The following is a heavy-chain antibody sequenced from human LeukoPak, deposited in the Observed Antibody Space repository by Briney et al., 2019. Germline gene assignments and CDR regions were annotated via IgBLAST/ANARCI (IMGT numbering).Heavy chain of an antibody. D-gene: IGHD6-19*01. CDR2: ISYDGTNK. CDR3: ARDRLLITVAGTVDQ. V-gene: IGHV3-30*09. Sequence: GGSLRLSCAASGFTFSSYAMHWVRQAPGKGLEWVAVISYDGTNKWYADSVEGRFAISRDNSKNTLYLQMNNLRPEDTAVYYCARDRLLITVAGTVDQWGRGTLVTVSS. J-gene: IGHJ4*02. CDR1: GFTFSSYA.